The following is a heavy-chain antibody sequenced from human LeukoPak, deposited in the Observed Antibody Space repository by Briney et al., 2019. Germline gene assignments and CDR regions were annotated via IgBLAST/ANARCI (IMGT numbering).Heavy chain of an antibody. D-gene: IGHD1-26*01. Sequence: PSETLSLTCAVYGGSFSGYYWSWIRQPPGKGLEWIGEINHSGSTNYNPSLKSRVTISVDTSKNQFSLKLSSVTAADTAVYYCARGASGPYWGQGTLVTVSS. CDR1: GGSFSGYY. CDR2: INHSGST. J-gene: IGHJ4*02. V-gene: IGHV4-34*01. CDR3: ARGASGPY.